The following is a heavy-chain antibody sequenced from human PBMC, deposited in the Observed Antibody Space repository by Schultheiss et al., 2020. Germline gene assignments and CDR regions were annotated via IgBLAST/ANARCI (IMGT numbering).Heavy chain of an antibody. Sequence: SETLSLTCTVSGYSISSGYYWGWIRQPPGKGLEWIGEINHSGSTNYNPSLKSRVTISVDTSKNQFSLKLSSVTAADTAVYYCAKDRRSWFDPWGQGTLVNVYS. J-gene: IGHJ5*02. CDR3: AKDRRSWFDP. V-gene: IGHV4-38-2*02. CDR2: INHSGST. CDR1: GYSISSGYY.